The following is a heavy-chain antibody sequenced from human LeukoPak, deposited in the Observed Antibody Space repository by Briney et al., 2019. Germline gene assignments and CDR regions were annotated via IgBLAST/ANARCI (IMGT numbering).Heavy chain of an antibody. J-gene: IGHJ6*02. CDR1: GFTFSSCG. CDR2: IGGDGST. CDR3: AKGPYGLGIYYGMDV. D-gene: IGHD3-10*01. Sequence: GGSLRLSCAASGFTFSSCGMGWVRQAPGKGLEWVSVIGGDGSTYYADSVKGRFTISRDNSENTLYLQMNRLRAEDTAIYYCAKGPYGLGIYYGMDVWGQGPTVTVS. V-gene: IGHV3-23*01.